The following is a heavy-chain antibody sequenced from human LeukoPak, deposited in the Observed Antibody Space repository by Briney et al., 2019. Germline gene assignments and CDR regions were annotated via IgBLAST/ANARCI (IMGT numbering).Heavy chain of an antibody. CDR2: INAGNGNT. D-gene: IGHD3-22*01. Sequence: ASVKVSCKASGYTFTSYAMHWVRQAPGQGLEWMGWINAGNGNTKYSQKFQGRVTITRDTSASTAYMELSSLRSEDTAVYYCARGRYYDSSGYKVRNLIDYWGQGTLVTVSS. J-gene: IGHJ4*02. CDR1: GYTFTSYA. CDR3: ARGRYYDSSGYKVRNLIDY. V-gene: IGHV1-3*01.